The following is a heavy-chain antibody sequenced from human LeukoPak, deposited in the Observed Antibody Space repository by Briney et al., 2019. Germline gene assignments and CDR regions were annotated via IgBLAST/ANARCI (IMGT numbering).Heavy chain of an antibody. Sequence: PSETLSLTCTVSGYSISSGYYWGWIRQPPGKGLEWIGSIYHSGSTYYNPSLKSRVTISVDTSKNQFSLKLSSVTAADTAVYYCARAAAYYYMDVWGKGTTVTVSS. D-gene: IGHD6-13*01. J-gene: IGHJ6*03. V-gene: IGHV4-38-2*02. CDR1: GYSISSGYY. CDR3: ARAAAYYYMDV. CDR2: IYHSGST.